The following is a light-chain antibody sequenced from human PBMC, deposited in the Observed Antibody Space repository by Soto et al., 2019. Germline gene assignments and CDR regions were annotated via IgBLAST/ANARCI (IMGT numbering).Light chain of an antibody. CDR2: GAS. CDR3: QQYGTSPLMYT. Sequence: EIVLTQSPGALSLSPGERATLSCRASRSVTSSYLAWYQQKPGQAPRLLIYGASIRATGVPGRFSGSGSGTDFTLTITRLEPEDFAVYYCQQYGTSPLMYTFGQGTKLSIK. CDR1: RSVTSSY. J-gene: IGKJ2*01. V-gene: IGKV3-20*01.